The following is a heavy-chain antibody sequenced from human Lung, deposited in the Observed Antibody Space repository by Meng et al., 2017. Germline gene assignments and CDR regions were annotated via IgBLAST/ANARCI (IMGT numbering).Heavy chain of an antibody. CDR3: ARGPTTMAHDFDY. V-gene: IGHV4-34*01. CDR1: GGTFSDYY. Sequence: QGPLRTWGAALLEPPEHLSLACVVSGGTFSDYYGSWIRQPPGKGLEWIGEINHSGSTNYNPSLGSRATISVDTSQNNLSLKLSSVTAADSAVYYCARGPTTMAHDFDYWGQGTLVTVSS. D-gene: IGHD4-11*01. J-gene: IGHJ4*02. CDR2: INHSGST.